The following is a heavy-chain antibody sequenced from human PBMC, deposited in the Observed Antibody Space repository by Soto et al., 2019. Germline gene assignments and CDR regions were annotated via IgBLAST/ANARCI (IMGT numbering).Heavy chain of an antibody. CDR1: EFSLSDFW. CDR3: ARGYSYAFHP. D-gene: IGHD1-1*01. V-gene: IGHV3-74*01. Sequence: EVQLVESGGGLVQPGGSLRLSCTASEFSLSDFWMHWVRQAPGKGLVWVSEIKPDGSYTTYADSVKGRFTISRDNAKNILYLQMHSLSDEDTAVYYCARGYSYAFHPWGPGTLVTVSS. CDR2: IKPDGSYT. J-gene: IGHJ5*02.